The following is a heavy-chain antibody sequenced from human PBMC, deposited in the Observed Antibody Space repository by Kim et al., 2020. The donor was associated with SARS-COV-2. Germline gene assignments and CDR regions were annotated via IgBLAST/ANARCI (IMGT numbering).Heavy chain of an antibody. D-gene: IGHD3-16*01. CDR2: A. J-gene: IGHJ4*02. Sequence: ANYAQKFQGRVTITADEATSTAYMELSSLRSEDTAVYYCAIQQGWRPLGYWGQGTLVTVSS. V-gene: IGHV1-69*01. CDR3: AIQQGWRPLGY.